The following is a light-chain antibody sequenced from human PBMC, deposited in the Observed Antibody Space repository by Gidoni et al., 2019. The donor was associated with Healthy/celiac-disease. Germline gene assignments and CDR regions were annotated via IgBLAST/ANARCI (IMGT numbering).Light chain of an antibody. V-gene: IGKV1-39*01. CDR2: AAS. CDR3: QQSYSTPWT. CDR1: QSISSY. Sequence: DLQMTQSPSSLSASVGDRVTITCRASQSISSYLNWYQQKPGKAPKLLIYAASSLQSGGPSRFSGSGYGTDFTLTISSLQPEDFATYYCQQSYSTPWTFGQGTKVEIK. J-gene: IGKJ1*01.